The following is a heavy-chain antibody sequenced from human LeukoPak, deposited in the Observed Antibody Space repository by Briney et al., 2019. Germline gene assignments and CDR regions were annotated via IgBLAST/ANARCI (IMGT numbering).Heavy chain of an antibody. J-gene: IGHJ4*02. CDR3: AKFFRRVATLWEYYDC. CDR2: ISGSGGHT. Sequence: GGSLRLSCAPSGFAFQTYALSWVRQAPGNGLEWVSTISGSGGHTYHADSVKGRFTISRDNSRDTLYLQMNSLRAEDTAVYYCAKFFRRVATLWEYYDCWGQGTLVTVSS. V-gene: IGHV3-23*01. CDR1: GFAFQTYA. D-gene: IGHD5-12*01.